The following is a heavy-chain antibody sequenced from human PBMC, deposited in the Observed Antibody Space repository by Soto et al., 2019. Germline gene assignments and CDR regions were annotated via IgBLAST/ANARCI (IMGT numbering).Heavy chain of an antibody. V-gene: IGHV2-26*01. Sequence: HVTLKESGPVLVKPTETLTMTCTDSGFSLASGKVGVTWIRQPPGKALEWLANIFSNVEKSYRTSLTDRLTFSEDTSKSQVVLTMTNVDPVDTATYYCAQILFGRSVAGGYFYMDVWGKGTTVTVSS. D-gene: IGHD6-19*01. J-gene: IGHJ6*03. CDR1: GFSLASGKVG. CDR3: AQILFGRSVAGGYFYMDV. CDR2: IFSNVEK.